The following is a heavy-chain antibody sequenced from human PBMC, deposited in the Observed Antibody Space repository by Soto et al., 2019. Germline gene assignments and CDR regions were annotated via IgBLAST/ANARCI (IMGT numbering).Heavy chain of an antibody. CDR2: IYYSGST. CDR3: ARSIVLVPAAHNWFDP. J-gene: IGHJ5*02. CDR1: GGSISSGGYY. D-gene: IGHD2-2*01. Sequence: SETLSLTCTVSGGSISSGGYYWSWIRQHPGKGLEWIGYIYYSGSTYYNPSLKSRVTISVDTSKNQFSLKLSSVTAADTAAYYCARSIVLVPAAHNWFDPWGQGTLVTVSS. V-gene: IGHV4-31*03.